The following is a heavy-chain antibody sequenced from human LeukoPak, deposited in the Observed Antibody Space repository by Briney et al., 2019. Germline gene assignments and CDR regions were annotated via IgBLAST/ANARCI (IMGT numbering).Heavy chain of an antibody. D-gene: IGHD2-15*01. CDR2: IGNDGSNK. CDR1: GFTFSTFG. J-gene: IGHJ4*02. CDR3: AAHQGYCSGGGCGPY. Sequence: PGGSLRLSCAASGFTFSTFGMHWVRQAPGKGLEWLAFIGNDGSNKYYVDSVKGRFTISRDNSKSTLYLQMNTLRAEDTAVYHCAAHQGYCSGGGCGPYWGQGTQVTVSS. V-gene: IGHV3-30*02.